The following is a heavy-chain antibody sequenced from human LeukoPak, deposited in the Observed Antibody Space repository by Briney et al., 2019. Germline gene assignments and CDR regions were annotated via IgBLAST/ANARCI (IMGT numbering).Heavy chain of an antibody. Sequence: GGSLRLSCAASGFTFSDYYMSWLRQAPGKGLEWVSYISSSGSAIYYADSVKGRFTISRDNAKNSLYLQMNSLRAEDTAVYYCARVSSSWYYFDYWGQGTLVTVSS. CDR2: ISSSGSAI. J-gene: IGHJ4*02. CDR3: ARVSSSWYYFDY. CDR1: GFTFSDYY. D-gene: IGHD6-13*01. V-gene: IGHV3-11*04.